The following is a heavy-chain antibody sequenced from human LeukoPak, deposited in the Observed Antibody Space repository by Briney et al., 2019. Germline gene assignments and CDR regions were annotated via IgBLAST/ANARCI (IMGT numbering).Heavy chain of an antibody. Sequence: SVKVSCKASGGTFSSYAISWVRQAPGQGLEWMGRIIPIFGTANYAQKFQGRVTITTDESTSTAYMELSSLRSEDTAVYYCARDIRGVTTVTNYFDYWGQGTLVTVSS. D-gene: IGHD4-17*01. CDR3: ARDIRGVTTVTNYFDY. CDR2: IIPIFGTA. V-gene: IGHV1-69*05. CDR1: GGTFSSYA. J-gene: IGHJ4*02.